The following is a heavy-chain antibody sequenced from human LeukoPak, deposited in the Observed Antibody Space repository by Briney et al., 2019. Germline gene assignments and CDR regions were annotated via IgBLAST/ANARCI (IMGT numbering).Heavy chain of an antibody. CDR1: GFTFTSYG. CDR3: AREDWFDP. Sequence: GGSLRLSCSASGFTFTSYGVHWVRQAPGKGLEWVAVIWYDGSNKYYADSVKGRFTISRDNSKNTLYLQMNSLRAEDTAVYYCAREDWFDPWGQGTLVTVSS. CDR2: IWYDGSNK. V-gene: IGHV3-33*01. J-gene: IGHJ5*02.